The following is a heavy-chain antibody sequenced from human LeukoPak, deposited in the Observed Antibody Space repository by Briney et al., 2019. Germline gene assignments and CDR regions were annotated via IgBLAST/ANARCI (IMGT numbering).Heavy chain of an antibody. J-gene: IGHJ6*03. Sequence: SETLSLTCTVSGGSISSHYWSWIRQPPGKGLEWIGHIYYSRSTNYNPSLKGRVPISVDTTKNQFSLKVSSVTAGDTAVYYCASFGPGRDCYKYSMDVWGKGTTVTVSS. CDR3: ASFGPGRDCYKYSMDV. V-gene: IGHV4-59*11. D-gene: IGHD3/OR15-3a*01. CDR1: GGSISSHY. CDR2: IYYSRST.